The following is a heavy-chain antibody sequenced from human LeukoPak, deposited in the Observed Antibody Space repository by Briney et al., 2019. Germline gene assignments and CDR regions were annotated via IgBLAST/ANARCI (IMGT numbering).Heavy chain of an antibody. Sequence: SETLSLTCTVSGGSISSYYWGWIRQPPGKGLEWIGSIYYSGSTYYNPSLKSRVTISVDTSKNQFSLKLSSVTAADTAVYYCARQYYYGSGSHNYFDYWGQGTLVTVSS. D-gene: IGHD3-10*01. CDR1: GGSISSYY. J-gene: IGHJ4*02. CDR3: ARQYYYGSGSHNYFDY. CDR2: IYYSGST. V-gene: IGHV4-39*01.